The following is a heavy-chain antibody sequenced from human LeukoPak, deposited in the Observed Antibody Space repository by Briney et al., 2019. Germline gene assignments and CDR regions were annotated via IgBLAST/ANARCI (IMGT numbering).Heavy chain of an antibody. J-gene: IGHJ5*02. Sequence: SQTLSLTCTVSGGSISSGDYYWSWIRQPPGKGLEWIGYIYYSGSTYYNPSLKSRVTISVDTSKNRFSLKLSSVTAADTAVYYCARVKAAAATRWFDPWGQGTLVTVSS. CDR3: ARVKAAAATRWFDP. V-gene: IGHV4-30-4*08. D-gene: IGHD6-13*01. CDR2: IYYSGST. CDR1: GGSISSGDYY.